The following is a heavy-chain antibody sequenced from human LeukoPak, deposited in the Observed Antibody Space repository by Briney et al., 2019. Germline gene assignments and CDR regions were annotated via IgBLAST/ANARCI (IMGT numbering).Heavy chain of an antibody. D-gene: IGHD1-14*01. J-gene: IGHJ6*02. Sequence: GASVKVSCKASGYTFTSYYMHWVRQAPGQGLEWMGIINPSGGSTSYAQKFQGRVTMTRDTSTSTVYMELSSLRSEDTAVYYCAREYESGRNYYYYYGMDVWGQGTTVTVSS. CDR2: INPSGGST. CDR3: AREYESGRNYYYYYGMDV. V-gene: IGHV1-46*01. CDR1: GYTFTSYY.